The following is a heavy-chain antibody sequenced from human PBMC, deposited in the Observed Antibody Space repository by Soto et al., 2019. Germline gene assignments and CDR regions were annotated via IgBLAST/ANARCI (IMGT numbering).Heavy chain of an antibody. CDR3: VQDWTGNSCPCMVV. D-gene: IGHD6-13*01. CDR2: ISSSGETT. CDR1: GFTFSSFA. J-gene: IGHJ6*02. Sequence: PGGSLRLSCAASGFTFSSFAMTWVRQAPGEGLEWVSSISSSGETTYYSDSVKGRFTISRDISKNMVYLQMTSLRAEDTAVYFCVQDWTGNSCPCMVVWGQGTTVTVSS. V-gene: IGHV3-23*01.